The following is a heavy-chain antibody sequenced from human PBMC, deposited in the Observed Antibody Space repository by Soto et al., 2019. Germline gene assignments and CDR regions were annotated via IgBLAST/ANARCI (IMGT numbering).Heavy chain of an antibody. CDR3: ASSKYDVVAGSVWFDP. Sequence: SEPLSLTCTVSGGSIISYYWSWIRQPPGKGLEWIGYIYYTGNTNYNPSLKSRVTISLGHSRNQFPLRLNSVTAADTAVYFCASSKYDVVAGSVWFDPWGQGTLVTVS. CDR2: IYYTGNT. J-gene: IGHJ5*02. D-gene: IGHD2-21*01. V-gene: IGHV4-59*12. CDR1: GGSIISYY.